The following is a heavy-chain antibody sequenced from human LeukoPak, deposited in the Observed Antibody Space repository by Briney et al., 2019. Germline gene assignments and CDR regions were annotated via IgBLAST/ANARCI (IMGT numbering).Heavy chain of an antibody. Sequence: ASVKVSCKASGGTFSSYAISWVRQAPGKGLEWMGGFDPEDGETIYAQKFQGRVTMTEDTSTDTAYMELSSLRSEDTAVYYCATDLTSTGSYYFDYWGQGTLVTVSS. CDR1: GGTFSSYA. D-gene: IGHD3-9*01. V-gene: IGHV1-24*01. CDR2: FDPEDGET. J-gene: IGHJ4*02. CDR3: ATDLTSTGSYYFDY.